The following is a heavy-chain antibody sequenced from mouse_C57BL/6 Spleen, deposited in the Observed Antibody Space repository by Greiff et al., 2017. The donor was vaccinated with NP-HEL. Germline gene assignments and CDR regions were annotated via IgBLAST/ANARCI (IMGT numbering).Heavy chain of an antibody. J-gene: IGHJ2*01. CDR3: AKGGITTVVDDY. V-gene: IGHV1-64*01. Sequence: VQLQQPGAELVKPGASVKLSCKASGYTFTSYWMHWVKQRPGQGLEWIGMIHPNSGSTNYNEKFKSKATLTVDKSSSTAYMQLSSLTSEDSAVYYCAKGGITTVVDDYWGQGTTLTVSS. CDR1: GYTFTSYW. CDR2: IHPNSGST. D-gene: IGHD1-1*01.